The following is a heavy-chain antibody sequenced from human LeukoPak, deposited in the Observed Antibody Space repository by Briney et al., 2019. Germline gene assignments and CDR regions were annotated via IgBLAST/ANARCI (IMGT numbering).Heavy chain of an antibody. Sequence: PSENLSLTCTVSGGSISSYYWSWIRQPPGKGLEWIGYIYYSGSTNYNPSLKSRVTISVDTSKNQFSLKLSSVTAADTAVYYCARSPYARSSGYTEYFQHWGQGTLVTVSS. CDR3: ARSPYARSSGYTEYFQH. CDR1: GGSISSYY. CDR2: IYYSGST. V-gene: IGHV4-59*01. D-gene: IGHD3-22*01. J-gene: IGHJ1*01.